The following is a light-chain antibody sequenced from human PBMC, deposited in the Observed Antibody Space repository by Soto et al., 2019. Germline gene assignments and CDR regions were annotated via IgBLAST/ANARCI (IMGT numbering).Light chain of an antibody. CDR1: QTISSSY. Sequence: EIVLTQSPGTLSLSPGERATLSCRASQTISSSYLAWDQQKVGQAPRLRIYGASSSAAVIRERFSGSGSGTDFTLTISRLEPEDVAGYYCQQYGSSSYTFGQGTKLEIK. V-gene: IGKV3-20*01. CDR2: GAS. CDR3: QQYGSSSYT. J-gene: IGKJ2*01.